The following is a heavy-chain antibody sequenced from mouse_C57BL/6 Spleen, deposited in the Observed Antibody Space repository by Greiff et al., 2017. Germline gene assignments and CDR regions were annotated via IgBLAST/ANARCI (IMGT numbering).Heavy chain of an antibody. Sequence: QVQLQQSGAELARPGASVKLSCKASGYTFTSYGISWVKQRTGQGLEWIGEIYPRSGNTYYNEKFKGKATLTADKSSSTAYMELRSLTSEDSAVYFCARRDYYSNYEGFDYWGQGTTLTVSS. J-gene: IGHJ2*01. CDR2: IYPRSGNT. V-gene: IGHV1-81*01. D-gene: IGHD2-5*01. CDR3: ARRDYYSNYEGFDY. CDR1: GYTFTSYG.